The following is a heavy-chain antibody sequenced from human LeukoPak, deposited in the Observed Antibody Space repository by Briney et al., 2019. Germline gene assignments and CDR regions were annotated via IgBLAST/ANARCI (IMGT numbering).Heavy chain of an antibody. CDR2: INHSGST. V-gene: IGHV4-39*07. J-gene: IGHJ4*02. D-gene: IGHD1-26*01. CDR1: GGSISSSSYY. Sequence: SETLSLTCTVSGGSISSSSYYWSWIRQPPGKGLEWIGEINHSGSTNYNPSLKSRVTLSVDTSKNQFSLKLSSVTAADTAVYYCASHMLEVGASGFDYWGQGTLVTVSS. CDR3: ASHMLEVGASGFDY.